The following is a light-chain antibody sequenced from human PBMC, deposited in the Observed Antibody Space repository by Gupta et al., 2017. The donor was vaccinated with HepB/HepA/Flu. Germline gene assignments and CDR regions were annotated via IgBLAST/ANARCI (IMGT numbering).Light chain of an antibody. CDR1: ALPKQY. CDR2: KDT. J-gene: IGLJ2*01. CDR3: QSADSSGTYVV. Sequence: SYELTQPPPVSVSPGQTARITCPGDALPKQYVYWYQQKPGQAPVLVIYKDTERPSGIPERFSGSSSGTTVTFTISGVQAEDEADYYCQSADSSGTYVVFGGGTKLTVL. V-gene: IGLV3-25*03.